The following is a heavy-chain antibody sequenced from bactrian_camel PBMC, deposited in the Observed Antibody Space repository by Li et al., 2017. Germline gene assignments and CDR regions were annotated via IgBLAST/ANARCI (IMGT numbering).Heavy chain of an antibody. CDR3: AARAYPHPKACGGSWDRARSYFTS. V-gene: IGHV3S7*01. CDR2: IYTGDGST. J-gene: IGHJ6*01. Sequence: HVQLVESGGGLVQPGGSLTLSCSGSGFDFSIAAMSWVRQAPGKGLEWVSSIYTGDGSTNSVDSVKGRFTISRDNAKNTLYLRMNSLKPEDTATYWCAARAYPHPKACGGSWDRARSYFTSWGQGTQVTVS. D-gene: IGHD2*01. CDR1: GFDFSIAA.